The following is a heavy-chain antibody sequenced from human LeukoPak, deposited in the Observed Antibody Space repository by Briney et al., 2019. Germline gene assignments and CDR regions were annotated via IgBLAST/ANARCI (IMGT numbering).Heavy chain of an antibody. Sequence: SETLSLTCGLFGRSIIGYHWNWIRQSPGKGLEWIGEINHSGSANYNPSFKSRVTISLDASKNQFSLELRSVTAADTAVYYCARDPTTVVSVPYYFDDWGQGTLVTVSS. CDR1: GRSIIGYH. CDR3: ARDPTTVVSVPYYFDD. CDR2: INHSGSA. J-gene: IGHJ4*02. D-gene: IGHD4-11*01. V-gene: IGHV4-34*01.